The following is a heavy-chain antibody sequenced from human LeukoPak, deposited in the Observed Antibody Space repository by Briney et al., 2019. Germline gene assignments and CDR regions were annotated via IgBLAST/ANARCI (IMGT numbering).Heavy chain of an antibody. D-gene: IGHD1-26*01. Sequence: GGSLRLSCAASGFTFSSYAMSWVRQAPGKGLEWVSAISGSGGSTYYADSVKGRFTISRDNSKNTLYLQMNSPRAEDTAVYYCAKNQRNIGSYNWGQGTLVTVSS. CDR2: ISGSGGST. V-gene: IGHV3-23*01. J-gene: IGHJ4*02. CDR3: AKNQRNIGSYN. CDR1: GFTFSSYA.